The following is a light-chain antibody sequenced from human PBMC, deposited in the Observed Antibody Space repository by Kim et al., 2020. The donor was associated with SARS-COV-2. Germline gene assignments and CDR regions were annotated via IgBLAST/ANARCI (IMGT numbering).Light chain of an antibody. CDR1: QGIRRD. J-gene: IGKJ2*01. CDR3: LQHFDYPRT. V-gene: IGKV1-17*01. CDR2: VAS. Sequence: SESVGDRVTITCRASQGIRRDLAWYQQKPGKAPKRLIYVASTLDSGVPSRFSGTDSGTEFTLTISSLQPEDSATYFCLQHFDYPRTFGQGTKLEI.